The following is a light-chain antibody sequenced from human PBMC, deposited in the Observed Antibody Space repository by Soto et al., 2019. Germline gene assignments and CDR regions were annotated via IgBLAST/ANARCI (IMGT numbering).Light chain of an antibody. Sequence: EIVMTQSPATLSASPGERATLSCRASQSVRSNLAWYQQKPGQAPRLLIYGASTRATGIPARFSGSGSGTEFTLSIGSLQSEDFATYYCQQYNTYSWTFGQGTKVDIK. CDR1: QSVRSN. CDR3: QQYNTYSWT. CDR2: GAS. V-gene: IGKV3-15*01. J-gene: IGKJ1*01.